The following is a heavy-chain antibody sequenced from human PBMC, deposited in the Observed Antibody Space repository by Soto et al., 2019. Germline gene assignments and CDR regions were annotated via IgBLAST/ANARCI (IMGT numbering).Heavy chain of an antibody. J-gene: IGHJ4*02. CDR3: ARDGKPLLWFGELSYYFDY. CDR1: GFTFSDYY. CDR2: ISSSGSTI. Sequence: GGSLRLSCAASGFTFSDYYMSWIRQAPGKGLEWVSYISSSGSTIYYADSVKGRFTISRDNAKNSLYLQMNSLRAEDTAVYYCARDGKPLLWFGELSYYFDYWGQGTLVTVSS. D-gene: IGHD3-10*01. V-gene: IGHV3-11*01.